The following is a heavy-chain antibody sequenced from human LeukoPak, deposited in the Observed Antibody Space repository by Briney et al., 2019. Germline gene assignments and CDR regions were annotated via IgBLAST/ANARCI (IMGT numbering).Heavy chain of an antibody. V-gene: IGHV4-59*01. D-gene: IGHD5-24*01. J-gene: IGHJ4*02. Sequence: PSETLSLTCTVSGGSISSYYWSWIRQPPGKGLEWIGYIYYSGSTNYNPSLKSRVTILVDKYKTQFSLKLSSVPAADTAVYYCARGPERWLQSGFDYWGQGTLVTVSS. CDR3: ARGPERWLQSGFDY. CDR1: GGSISSYY. CDR2: IYYSGST.